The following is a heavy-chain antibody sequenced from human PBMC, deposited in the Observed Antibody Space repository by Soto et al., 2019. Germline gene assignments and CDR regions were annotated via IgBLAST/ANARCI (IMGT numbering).Heavy chain of an antibody. CDR2: IYYSGST. Sequence: PSETLSLTCTVSGGSIRSYYWSWIRQSPGKGLEWIGYIYYSGSTYYNPSLKSRVAISVDTSNNQFSLKLNSVTAADTAIYYCAHILSGSQFTYWGQGTLVTVSS. CDR3: AHILSGSQFTY. J-gene: IGHJ4*02. V-gene: IGHV4-59*01. D-gene: IGHD3-9*01. CDR1: GGSIRSYY.